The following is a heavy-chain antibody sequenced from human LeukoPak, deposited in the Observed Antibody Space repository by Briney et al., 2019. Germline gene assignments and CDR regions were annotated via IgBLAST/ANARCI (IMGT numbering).Heavy chain of an antibody. V-gene: IGHV4-39*07. CDR3: ARVEAKCSGGSCYPYYFDY. Sequence: SETLSLTCTVSGGSISSSSYYWGWIRQPPGQGLEWIGSINYSGSTYYNPSLKSRVTIPLDTSKNQFSLKLSSVTAADTAVYYCARVEAKCSGGSCYPYYFDYWGQGTLVTVSS. CDR1: GGSISSSSYY. CDR2: INYSGST. D-gene: IGHD2-15*01. J-gene: IGHJ4*02.